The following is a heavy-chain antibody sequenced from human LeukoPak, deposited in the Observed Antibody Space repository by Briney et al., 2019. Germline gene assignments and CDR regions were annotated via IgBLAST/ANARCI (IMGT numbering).Heavy chain of an antibody. CDR2: INHSGST. Sequence: SETPSLTCAVYGGSFSGYYWSWIRQPPGKGLEWIGEINHSGSTNYNPSLKSRVTISVDTSKNQFSLKLSSVTAADTAVYYCARVESSSSFYYYYYMDVWGKGTTVTVSS. V-gene: IGHV4-34*01. D-gene: IGHD6-6*01. CDR3: ARVESSSSFYYYYYMDV. CDR1: GGSFSGYY. J-gene: IGHJ6*03.